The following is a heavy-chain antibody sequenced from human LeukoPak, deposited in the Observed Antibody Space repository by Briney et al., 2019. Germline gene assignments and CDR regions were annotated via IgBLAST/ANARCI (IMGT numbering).Heavy chain of an antibody. CDR3: ARVVPADPRGAFDI. J-gene: IGHJ3*02. Sequence: SETLSLTCTVSGGSISSGGYYWSWIRQPPGKGLEWIGYIYHSGSTYYNPSLKSRVTISVDRSKNQFSLKLSSVTAADTAVYYCARVVPADPRGAFDIWGQGTMVTVSS. D-gene: IGHD2-2*01. V-gene: IGHV4-30-2*01. CDR1: GGSISSGGYY. CDR2: IYHSGST.